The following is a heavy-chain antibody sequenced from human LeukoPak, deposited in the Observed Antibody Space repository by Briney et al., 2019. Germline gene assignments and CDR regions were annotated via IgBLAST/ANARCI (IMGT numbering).Heavy chain of an antibody. V-gene: IGHV3-7*01. Sequence: GGSLRLSCAASGFTFSSYWMSWVRQAPGKGLEWVANIKQDGSEKYYVDSVKGRFTISRDNAKNSLYLQMNSLRAEDTAVYYCARLGSGWADAFDIWVQGTMVTVSS. CDR1: GFTFSSYW. J-gene: IGHJ3*02. CDR2: IKQDGSEK. CDR3: ARLGSGWADAFDI. D-gene: IGHD6-19*01.